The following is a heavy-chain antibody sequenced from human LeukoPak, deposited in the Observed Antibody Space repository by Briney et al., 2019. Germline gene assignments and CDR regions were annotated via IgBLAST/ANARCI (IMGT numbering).Heavy chain of an antibody. D-gene: IGHD3-22*01. CDR2: TYTSGST. J-gene: IGHJ3*02. CDR1: GGSISSGSYY. CDR3: ARDEPDYYDSSGYEPNDAFGI. Sequence: SETLSLTCTVSGGSISSGSYYWSWIRQPAGKGLEWIGRTYTSGSTNYNPSLKSRVTISVDTSKNQFSLKLSSVTAADTAVYYCARDEPDYYDSSGYEPNDAFGIWGQGTMVTISS. V-gene: IGHV4-61*02.